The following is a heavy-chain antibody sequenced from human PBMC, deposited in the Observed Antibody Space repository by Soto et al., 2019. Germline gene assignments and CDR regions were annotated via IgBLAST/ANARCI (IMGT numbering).Heavy chain of an antibody. CDR3: ARGLGYCSGGSCYSYYYYMDV. D-gene: IGHD2-15*01. J-gene: IGHJ6*03. Sequence: QVQLVQSGAEVKKPGASVKVSCKASGYTFTSYDINWVRQATGQGLEWMGWMNPNSGNTGYAQKFQGRVTMTRNTSISTAYMELSSLRSEHTAVYYCARGLGYCSGGSCYSYYYYMDVWGKGTTVTVSS. CDR2: MNPNSGNT. CDR1: GYTFTSYD. V-gene: IGHV1-8*01.